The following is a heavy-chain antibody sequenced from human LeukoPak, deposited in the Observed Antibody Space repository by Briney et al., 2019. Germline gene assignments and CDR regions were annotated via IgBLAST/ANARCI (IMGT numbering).Heavy chain of an antibody. CDR1: GFTFSNYG. Sequence: PGGSLRLSCAASGFTFSNYGMHWVRQAPGKGLEWVALIWYDGSNKYYADSVKGRFTISRDNSKNTVYLQMNSLRAEDTAVYYCAREKDGMDVWGQGTTVIVSS. CDR2: IWYDGSNK. CDR3: AREKDGMDV. V-gene: IGHV3-33*01. J-gene: IGHJ6*02.